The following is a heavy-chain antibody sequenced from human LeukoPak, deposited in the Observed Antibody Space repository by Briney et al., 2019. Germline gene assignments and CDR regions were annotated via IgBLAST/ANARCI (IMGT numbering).Heavy chain of an antibody. J-gene: IGHJ4*02. CDR2: IYYSGST. V-gene: IGHV4-59*01. CDR3: ARDGAYTRSLD. D-gene: IGHD2-2*02. Sequence: SETLSLTCTVSGGSISSYYWSWIRQPPGKGLEWIGYIYYSGSTNYNPSLKSRVTISVDTSKNQFSLKLSSVTAADTAVYYCARDGAYTRSLDWGQGTLVTVSS. CDR1: GGSISSYY.